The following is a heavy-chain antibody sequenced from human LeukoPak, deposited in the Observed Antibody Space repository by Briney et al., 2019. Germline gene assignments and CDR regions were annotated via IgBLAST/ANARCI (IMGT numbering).Heavy chain of an antibody. CDR1: GFSISNGYY. V-gene: IGHV4-38-2*01. CDR3: ARQHDSYYYYYIDV. CDR2: LYHSDSA. J-gene: IGHJ6*03. Sequence: PSETLSLTCVVSGFSISNGYYWVWIRQPPGRGLEWIGSLYHSDSAYYNTSLRSRASMSVDMSKNQFSLTLSFVTAADTAVYYCARQHDSYYYYYIDVWGSGTTVTVSS.